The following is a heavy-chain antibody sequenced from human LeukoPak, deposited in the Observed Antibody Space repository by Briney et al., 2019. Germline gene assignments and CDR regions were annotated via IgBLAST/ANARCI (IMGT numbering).Heavy chain of an antibody. J-gene: IGHJ4*02. Sequence: PGGSLRLSCAASGFTVSSNYMSWVRQAPGKGLVWVSVIYSGGSTYYADSVKGRFTISRDNAKNSLYLQMNSLRAEDTAVYYCARDSGWSFDYWGQGTLVTVSS. CDR3: ARDSGWSFDY. CDR1: GFTVSSNY. V-gene: IGHV3-53*01. D-gene: IGHD2-15*01. CDR2: IYSGGST.